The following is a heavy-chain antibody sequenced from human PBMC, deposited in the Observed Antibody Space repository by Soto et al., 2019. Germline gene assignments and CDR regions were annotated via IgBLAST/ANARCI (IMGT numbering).Heavy chain of an antibody. V-gene: IGHV3-48*03. J-gene: IGHJ6*02. CDR3: ARERPSADFWSGYSYGLDV. CDR2: ISSGGNTI. CDR1: GFGFSAYE. D-gene: IGHD3-3*01. Sequence: PGGSLRLSCAASGFGFSAYEMNWVRQAPGKGLEWVAYISSGGNTIYYADSVKGRFTISRDTGENTLFLQMNSLRDEDTAIYYCARERPSADFWSGYSYGLDVWGQGTTVTVS.